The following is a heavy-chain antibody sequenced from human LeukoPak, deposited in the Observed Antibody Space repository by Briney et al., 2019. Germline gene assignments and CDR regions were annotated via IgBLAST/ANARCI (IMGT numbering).Heavy chain of an antibody. V-gene: IGHV5-51*01. J-gene: IGHJ4*02. D-gene: IGHD5-18*01. CDR3: ARLHSFSNLDY. CDR2: IYPGDSDT. Sequence: GASLKISCQGSGYSFTSYRIGWGRQLPGKGLEWMGIIYPGDSDTRYRPSFQGQVTISADKSFSTAYLQWSILKASDTAMYYCARLHSFSNLDYWGQGTLVTVSS. CDR1: GYSFTSYR.